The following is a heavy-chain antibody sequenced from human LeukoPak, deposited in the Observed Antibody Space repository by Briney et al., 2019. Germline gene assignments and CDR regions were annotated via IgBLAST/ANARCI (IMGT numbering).Heavy chain of an antibody. Sequence: ASVEVSCKASGHTFSTSSITWVRQAPGQGLEWVGWIRAYNGNTKYAQKVQGRVTLTTDTSTSTAYMELRSLRSDDTAMYYCARCGDYVKFDYWGQGTLVTVSS. J-gene: IGHJ4*02. V-gene: IGHV1-18*01. CDR3: ARCGDYVKFDY. CDR2: IRAYNGNT. D-gene: IGHD4-17*01. CDR1: GHTFSTSS.